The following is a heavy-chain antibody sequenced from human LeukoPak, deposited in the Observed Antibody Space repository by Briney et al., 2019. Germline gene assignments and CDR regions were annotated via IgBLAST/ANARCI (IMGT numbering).Heavy chain of an antibody. CDR2: INSDGSTT. V-gene: IGHV3-74*01. J-gene: IGHJ4*02. Sequence: GGSLRLSCAASGFTFSSYWMHWVRQAPGKGLVWVSHINSDGSTTNYADSVKGRFTISRDNAKNTLYLQMNSLRAEDTAVYYCARGIGSGWNLDWGQGTLVTVSS. CDR3: ARGIGSGWNLD. D-gene: IGHD6-19*01. CDR1: GFTFSSYW.